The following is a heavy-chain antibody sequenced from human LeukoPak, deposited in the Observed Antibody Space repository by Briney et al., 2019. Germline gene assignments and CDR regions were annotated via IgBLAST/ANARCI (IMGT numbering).Heavy chain of an antibody. Sequence: PGGSLRLSCGASGFIFSTYWMTWVRQAPGKGLEWVANIKEDGSEKYYVDSVKGRFTISRDNAKNSLSLQMNSLRAEDTAVYYCARARQGYFYYVDVWGKGTTVTVSS. CDR2: IKEDGSEK. CDR3: ARARQGYFYYVDV. CDR1: GFIFSTYW. J-gene: IGHJ6*03. V-gene: IGHV3-7*01.